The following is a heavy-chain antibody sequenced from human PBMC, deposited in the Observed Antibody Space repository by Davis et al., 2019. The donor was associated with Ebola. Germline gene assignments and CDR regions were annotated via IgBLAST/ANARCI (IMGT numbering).Heavy chain of an antibody. CDR3: ASPHQIRGQDYFDC. V-gene: IGHV4-34*10. Sequence: PSETLSLTCTLYGASFRDYYWGWVRQAPGKGLEWIGEIDYRGRTEYNPSLKSRVAMSIDTSKNQFSLRLTSVTAADTAMYFCASPHQIRGQDYFDCWGQGTLVTVSP. CDR1: GASFRDYY. CDR2: IDYRGRT. J-gene: IGHJ4*02.